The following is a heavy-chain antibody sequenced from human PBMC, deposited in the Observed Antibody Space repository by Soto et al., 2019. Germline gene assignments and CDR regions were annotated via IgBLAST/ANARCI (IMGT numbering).Heavy chain of an antibody. CDR3: AREPSPYYYYGMDV. V-gene: IGHV1-8*01. CDR2: MNPNSGNT. CDR1: GYTFTSYD. J-gene: IGHJ6*02. Sequence: ASVKVSCKASGYTFTSYDINWVRQATGQGPEWMGWMNPNSGNTGYAQKFQGRVTMTRNTSISTAYMELSSLRSEDTAVYYCAREPSPYYYYGMDVWGQGTTVTVSS.